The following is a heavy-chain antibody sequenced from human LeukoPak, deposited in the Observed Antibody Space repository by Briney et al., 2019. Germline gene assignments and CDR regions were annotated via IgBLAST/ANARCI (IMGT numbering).Heavy chain of an antibody. J-gene: IGHJ4*02. CDR2: IYHSGST. CDR1: GGSISSGGYY. V-gene: IGHV4-30-2*01. D-gene: IGHD2-8*01. CDR3: ARQLMGMVSPFDS. Sequence: SETLSLTCTVSGGSISSGGYYWSWIRQPPGKGLGWIGYIYHSGSTYYNPSLKSRVTISVDRSKNQFSLKLNSVTAADTAVYYCARQLMGMVSPFDSWGQGTLVTVSS.